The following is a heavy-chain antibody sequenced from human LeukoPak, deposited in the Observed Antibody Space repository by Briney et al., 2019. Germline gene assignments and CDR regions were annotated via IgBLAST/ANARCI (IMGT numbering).Heavy chain of an antibody. D-gene: IGHD3-3*01. Sequence: SETLSLTCTVSGGSISSGSYYWSWIRQPAGKGLEWIGRIYTSGSTNYNPSLKSRVTISVDTSKNQFSLKLSSVTAADTAVYYCARLRFGTYDFWSGYPSGVYYMDVWGKGTTVTASS. CDR2: IYTSGST. V-gene: IGHV4-61*02. CDR1: GGSISSGSYY. J-gene: IGHJ6*03. CDR3: ARLRFGTYDFWSGYPSGVYYMDV.